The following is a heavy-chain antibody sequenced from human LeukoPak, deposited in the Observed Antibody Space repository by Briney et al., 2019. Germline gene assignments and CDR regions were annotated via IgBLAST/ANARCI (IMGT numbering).Heavy chain of an antibody. CDR1: GGSISSNAYY. Sequence: SETLSLTCTVSGGSISSNAYYWGWIRQPPGKGLEWIANIHYSGSTYYSPSLRSRVTISVDTSKNRFSLKLSSVTAGDTAIYYCARQSPAHYGLDVWGQGTTVTVSS. CDR2: IHYSGST. J-gene: IGHJ6*02. V-gene: IGHV4-39*01. CDR3: ARQSPAHYGLDV.